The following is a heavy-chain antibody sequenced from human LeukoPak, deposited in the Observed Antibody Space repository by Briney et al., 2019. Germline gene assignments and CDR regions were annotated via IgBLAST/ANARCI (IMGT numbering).Heavy chain of an antibody. CDR2: IKQDGSEK. D-gene: IGHD5-18*01. V-gene: IGHV3-7*03. CDR3: ARDGRGYTYGNDY. CDR1: GFTFRPYW. J-gene: IGHJ4*02. Sequence: AGGSLRLSCAASGFTFRPYWMSWVRQAPGKGLEWVANIKQDGSEKYYVDSVKGRFTISRDNAKKSLYLQMNSLRAEDTAVYYCARDGRGYTYGNDYWGQGTLVTVSS.